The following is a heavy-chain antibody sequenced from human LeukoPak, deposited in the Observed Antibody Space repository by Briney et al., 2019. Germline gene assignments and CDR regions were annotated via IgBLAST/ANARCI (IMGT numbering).Heavy chain of an antibody. Sequence: GESLKISCKGSGYSFSSYWIGWVRQMPGKGLEWMGIIFPGDSDSRYSPSFQGHVTISADKSISTAYMQWNSLKASDTAMYFCARRNDYYGLDVWGEGTTVSVSS. D-gene: IGHD2-8*01. CDR1: GYSFSSYW. J-gene: IGHJ6*04. CDR2: IFPGDSDS. CDR3: ARRNDYYGLDV. V-gene: IGHV5-51*01.